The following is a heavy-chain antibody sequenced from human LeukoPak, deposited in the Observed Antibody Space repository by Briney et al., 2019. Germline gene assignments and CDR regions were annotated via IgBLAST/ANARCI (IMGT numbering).Heavy chain of an antibody. CDR3: AAVFTYGSGSYFDY. Sequence: GASVKVSCKASGFTFTSSAMQWVRQARGQRLEWIGWIVVGSGNTNYAQKFQERVTITRDMSTSTAYMELSSLRSEDTAVYYCAAVFTYGSGSYFDYWGQGTLVTASS. CDR1: GFTFTSSA. V-gene: IGHV1-58*02. J-gene: IGHJ4*02. D-gene: IGHD3-10*01. CDR2: IVVGSGNT.